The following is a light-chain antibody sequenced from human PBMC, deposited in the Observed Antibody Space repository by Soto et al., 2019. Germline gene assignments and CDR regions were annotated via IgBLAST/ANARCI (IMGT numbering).Light chain of an antibody. CDR3: QQYNYWPRG. Sequence: EIVMTQPPATLSASPGQIATLSCRASQSVSSNLAWYQQKPGQAPRLLIYGASTRATGIPARFSGSGSGTEFTLTISSLQSEDSAVYDCQQYNYWPRGFGPGTKVDIK. J-gene: IGKJ3*01. CDR1: QSVSSN. CDR2: GAS. V-gene: IGKV3-15*01.